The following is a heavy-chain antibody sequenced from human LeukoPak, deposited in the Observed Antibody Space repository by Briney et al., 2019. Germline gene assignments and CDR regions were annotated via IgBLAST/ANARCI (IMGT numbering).Heavy chain of an antibody. CDR3: AREMDY. CDR2: IYYSGST. J-gene: IGHJ4*02. V-gene: IGHV4-61*01. CDR1: GGSISNSNYY. Sequence: PSETLSLTCTVSGGSISNSNYYWSWIRQPPGKGLEWIGYIYYSGSTNYNPSLKSRVTISVDTSKNQFSLKLSSVTAADTAVYYCAREMDYWGQGTLVTVSS. D-gene: IGHD2-2*03.